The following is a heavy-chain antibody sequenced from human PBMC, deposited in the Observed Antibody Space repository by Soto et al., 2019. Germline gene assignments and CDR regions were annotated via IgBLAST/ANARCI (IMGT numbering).Heavy chain of an antibody. CDR3: AKKVNSGPGSQFVDD. Sequence: QILCREVSCGPVRRYWMCWVHHAPRKGLEWVASIKEDGSEIYYLHSVRGRFSISRDNSKNTLFLQMNSLRAEDTAIYYCAKKVNSGPGSQFVDDWGQGTLVTFS. J-gene: IGHJ4*02. CDR1: CGPVRRYW. CDR2: IKEDGSEI. V-gene: IGHV3-7*03. D-gene: IGHD3-10*01.